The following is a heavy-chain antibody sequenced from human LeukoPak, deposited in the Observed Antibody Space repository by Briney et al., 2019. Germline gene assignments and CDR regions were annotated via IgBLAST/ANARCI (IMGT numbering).Heavy chain of an antibody. Sequence: KSSETLSLTCAVSGGSISSKNWWSWVRQPPGKGLEWIGEIHHSGSTNYNPSLKSRVTISVDTSKNQFSLKLSSVTAADTAVYYCAREDGSGSYYSYFDYWGQGTLVTVSS. V-gene: IGHV4-4*02. CDR2: IHHSGST. CDR1: GGSISSKNW. D-gene: IGHD3-10*01. J-gene: IGHJ4*02. CDR3: AREDGSGSYYSYFDY.